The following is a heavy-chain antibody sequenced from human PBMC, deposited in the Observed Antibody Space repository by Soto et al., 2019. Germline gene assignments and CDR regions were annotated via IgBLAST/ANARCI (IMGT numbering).Heavy chain of an antibody. Sequence: PSETLSLTCAVSGGSISSGGYSWGWIRQPPGKGLEWIGYIYHSGSTYYNPSLKSRVTISVDRSKNQFSLKLSSVTAADPAVYYCARAGGLGAVAVDYWGQGTLVTVSS. CDR1: GGSISSGGYS. CDR3: ARAGGLGAVAVDY. D-gene: IGHD6-19*01. V-gene: IGHV4-30-2*01. CDR2: IYHSGST. J-gene: IGHJ4*02.